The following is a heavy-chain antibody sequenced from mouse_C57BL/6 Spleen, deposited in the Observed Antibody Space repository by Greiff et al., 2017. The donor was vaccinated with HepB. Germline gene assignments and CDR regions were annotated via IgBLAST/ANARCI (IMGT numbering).Heavy chain of an antibody. V-gene: IGHV2-2*01. CDR2: IWSGGST. J-gene: IGHJ1*03. CDR1: GFSLTSYG. CDR3: ARNFPDRGYYRYFDV. Sequence: QVQLQQSGPGLVQPSQSLSITCTVSGFSLTSYGVHWVRQSPGKGLEWLGVIWSGGSTDYNAAFISRLSISKDNSKSQVFFKMNSLQADDTAIYYCARNFPDRGYYRYFDVWGTGTTVTVSS. D-gene: IGHD2-2*01.